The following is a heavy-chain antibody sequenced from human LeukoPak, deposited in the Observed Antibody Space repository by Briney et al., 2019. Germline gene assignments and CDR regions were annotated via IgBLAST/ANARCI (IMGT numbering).Heavy chain of an antibody. J-gene: IGHJ4*02. CDR3: ATDDPPNN. V-gene: IGHV3-9*01. D-gene: IGHD4/OR15-4a*01. CDR2: ISWNSGSI. Sequence: GGSLRLSCAASGFTFDDYAMHWVRQAPGKGLEWVSGISWNSGSIGYEESVKGRFTISKDNSKKTLYLQMNSLRAEDTAVYYCATDDPPNNWGQETLVT. CDR1: GFTFDDYA.